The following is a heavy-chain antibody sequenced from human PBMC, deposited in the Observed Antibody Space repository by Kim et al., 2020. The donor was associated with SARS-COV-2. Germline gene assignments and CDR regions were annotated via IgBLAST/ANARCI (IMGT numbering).Heavy chain of an antibody. Sequence: YYADAVKGRSTITRDNSKNALYLQMNSLRAEDTAVYYCARDYSRVYLDYWGQGTLVTVSS. CDR3: ARDYSRVYLDY. D-gene: IGHD2-15*01. V-gene: IGHV3-33*01. J-gene: IGHJ4*02.